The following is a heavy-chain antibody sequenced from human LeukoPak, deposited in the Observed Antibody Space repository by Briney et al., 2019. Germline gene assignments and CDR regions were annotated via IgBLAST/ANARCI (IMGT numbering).Heavy chain of an antibody. V-gene: IGHV4-34*01. CDR2: INHSGST. Sequence: PSETLSLTCAVSGDSISSDYWSWVRQPPGKGLEWIGEINHSGSTNYNPSLKSRVTISVDTSKNQFSLKLSSVTAADTAVYYCARDRRGYSYGYAQFDYWGQGTLVTVSS. CDR3: ARDRRGYSYGYAQFDY. CDR1: GDSISSDY. D-gene: IGHD5-18*01. J-gene: IGHJ4*02.